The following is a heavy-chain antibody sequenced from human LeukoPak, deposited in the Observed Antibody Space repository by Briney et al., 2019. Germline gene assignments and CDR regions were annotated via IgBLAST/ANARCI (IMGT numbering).Heavy chain of an antibody. CDR2: FDPEDGET. Sequence: ASVTVSCKVSGYTLTELSMHWVRQAPGKGLEWMGGFDPEDGETIYAQKFQGRVTMTEDTSTDTAYMELSSLRSEDTAVYYCASCLGELSLCPENWGQGTLVTVSS. J-gene: IGHJ4*02. CDR1: GYTLTELS. V-gene: IGHV1-24*01. CDR3: ASCLGELSLCPEN. D-gene: IGHD3-16*02.